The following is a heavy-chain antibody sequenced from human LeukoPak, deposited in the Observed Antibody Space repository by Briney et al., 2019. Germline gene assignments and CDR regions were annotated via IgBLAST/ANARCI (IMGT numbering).Heavy chain of an antibody. Sequence: PGGPLRLSCAASGFTFSSYWMSWVRQAPGKGREWVANIKQEGSEKYYVDSVKGRLTISRDNAKNSLYLQMNSLRAEDTAVYYCARVRESSYYDYVWGSYRYTADYWGQGTLVTVSS. CDR2: IKQEGSEK. V-gene: IGHV3-7*01. D-gene: IGHD3-16*02. CDR3: ARVRESSYYDYVWGSYRYTADY. CDR1: GFTFSSYW. J-gene: IGHJ4*02.